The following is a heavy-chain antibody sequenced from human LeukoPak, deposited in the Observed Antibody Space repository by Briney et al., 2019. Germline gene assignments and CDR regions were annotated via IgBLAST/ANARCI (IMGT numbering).Heavy chain of an antibody. D-gene: IGHD4-11*01. CDR3: ARGISGGSTVTYFFDY. CDR1: GYTFTSYY. J-gene: IGHJ4*02. V-gene: IGHV1-46*01. Sequence: GASVKVSCKASGYTFTSYYIHWMRQAPGQGLEWMGIINPGSGTTTYAQKFQGRVTMTRDTSTSTVYMELSSLRSEDTAVYYCARGISGGSTVTYFFDYWGQGTQVTVSS. CDR2: INPGSGTT.